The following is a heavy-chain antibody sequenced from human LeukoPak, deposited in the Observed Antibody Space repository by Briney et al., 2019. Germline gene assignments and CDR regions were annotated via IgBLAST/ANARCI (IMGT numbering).Heavy chain of an antibody. CDR2: IYYSGST. V-gene: IGHV4-30-4*01. J-gene: IGHJ5*02. CDR1: GGSISSGDYY. CDR3: ARVFRFGANWFDP. D-gene: IGHD3-10*01. Sequence: SQTLSLTCTVSGGSISSGDYYWRWIRQPPGKGLERIAYIYYSGSTYYNPSLQSRVTISVDTSKNQFSLKLSSVTAADTAVYYCARVFRFGANWFDPWGQGTLVTVSS.